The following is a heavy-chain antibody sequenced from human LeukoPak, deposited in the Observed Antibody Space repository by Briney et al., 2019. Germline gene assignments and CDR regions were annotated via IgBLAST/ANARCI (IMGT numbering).Heavy chain of an antibody. CDR1: GFTFSSYA. CDR3: TTGYTSASHDGY. V-gene: IGHV3-15*06. D-gene: IGHD2-15*01. CDR2: IKRRTDGGTS. Sequence: GGSLRLPCAASGFTFSSYAMSWVRRAPGKGLEWVGLIKRRTDGGTSNYAAPVKGRFAISRDDSEDTLFLQMDSLKSEDTGVYYCTTGYTSASHDGYWGQGTLVTVSS. J-gene: IGHJ4*02.